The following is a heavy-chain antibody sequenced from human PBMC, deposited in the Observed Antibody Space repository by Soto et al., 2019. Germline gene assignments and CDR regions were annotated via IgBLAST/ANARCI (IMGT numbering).Heavy chain of an antibody. J-gene: IGHJ4*02. CDR1: LSTFTSYD. Sequence: SGKLSNKDALSTFTSYDIIWLRQATGQGLEWMGWMNPNSGNTGYAQKFQGRVTMTRNTSISTAYMELSSLRSEDTAVYYCARGDIAVAGPDYWGQGTLVTVSS. CDR2: MNPNSGNT. D-gene: IGHD6-19*01. CDR3: ARGDIAVAGPDY. V-gene: IGHV1-8*01.